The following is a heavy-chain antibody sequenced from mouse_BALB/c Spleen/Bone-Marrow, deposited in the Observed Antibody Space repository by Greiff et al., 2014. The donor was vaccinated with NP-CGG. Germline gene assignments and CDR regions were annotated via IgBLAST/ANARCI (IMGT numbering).Heavy chain of an antibody. D-gene: IGHD2-3*01. V-gene: IGHV1S56*01. J-gene: IGHJ1*01. CDR1: GYTFTSYY. Sequence: QGQLKQSGPELGKPGASGGISCKASGYTFTSYYIHWGKQRPGQGLEWIGWIYPGNVNTKYNEKFKGKATLTADKSSSTAYMQLSSLTSEDSAVYFCASYDGSYFDVWGAGTTVTVSS. CDR2: IYPGNVNT. CDR3: ASYDGSYFDV.